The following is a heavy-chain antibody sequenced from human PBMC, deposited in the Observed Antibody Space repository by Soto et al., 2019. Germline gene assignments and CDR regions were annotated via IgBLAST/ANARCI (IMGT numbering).Heavy chain of an antibody. V-gene: IGHV4-39*01. CDR1: GGSISSSSYY. J-gene: IGHJ4*02. Sequence: SKTLSLTCTVSGGSISSSSYYWVWIRQPPGKGLEWIGSIYYSGSTYYNPSLKSRVTISVDTSKNQFSLKLSSVTAADTAVYYCAIGAVRRYFDYWGQGTLVTVSS. CDR2: IYYSGST. CDR3: AIGAVRRYFDY. D-gene: IGHD2-2*01.